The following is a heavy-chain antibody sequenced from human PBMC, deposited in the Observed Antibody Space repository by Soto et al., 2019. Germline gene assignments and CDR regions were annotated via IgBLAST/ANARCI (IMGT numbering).Heavy chain of an antibody. V-gene: IGHV1-46*01. J-gene: IGHJ6*02. CDR2: INPSGGST. D-gene: IGHD1-26*01. CDR3: ARDPDSGSYGYYYGMDV. CDR1: GYTFTSYY. Sequence: ASVKVSCQASGYTFTSYYMHCVRQAPGQGLEWMGIINPSGGSTSYAQKFQGRVTMTRDTSTSTVYMELSSLRSEDTAVYYCARDPDSGSYGYYYGMDVWGQGTTVTVSS.